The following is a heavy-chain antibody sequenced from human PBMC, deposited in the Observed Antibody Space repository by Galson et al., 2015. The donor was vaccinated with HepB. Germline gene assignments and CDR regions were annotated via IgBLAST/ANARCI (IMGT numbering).Heavy chain of an antibody. V-gene: IGHV5-51*01. J-gene: IGHJ5*02. Sequence: QSGAEVKKPGESLKISCKGSGSSFTSYWIGWVRQMPGKGLEWMGIIYPGDSDTRYSPSFQGQVTISADKSISTAYLQWSSLKASDTAMYYCARQSLTLEAAGWFDPWGQGTLVTVSS. CDR1: GSSFTSYW. D-gene: IGHD6-13*01. CDR2: IYPGDSDT. CDR3: ARQSLTLEAAGWFDP.